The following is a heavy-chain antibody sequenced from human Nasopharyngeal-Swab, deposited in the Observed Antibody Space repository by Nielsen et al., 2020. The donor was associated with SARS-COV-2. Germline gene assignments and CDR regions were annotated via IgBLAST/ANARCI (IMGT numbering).Heavy chain of an antibody. D-gene: IGHD6-19*01. Sequence: SETLSLTCTVSGGSIRSYYWSWIRQPPGKGLEWIGYIYYSGSTNYNPSLKSRVTISVDTSKNQFSLKVNSVTAADTAVYHCARDRLSDLDYWGQGTLVTVSS. J-gene: IGHJ4*02. V-gene: IGHV4-59*01. CDR3: ARDRLSDLDY. CDR2: IYYSGST. CDR1: GGSIRSYY.